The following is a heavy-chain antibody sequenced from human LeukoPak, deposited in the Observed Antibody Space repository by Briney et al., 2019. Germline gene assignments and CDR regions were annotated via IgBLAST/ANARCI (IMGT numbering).Heavy chain of an antibody. CDR2: IYYSGST. Sequence: SETLSLTCTVSGGSISSSSYYWGWIRQPPGKGLEWIGNIYYSGSTYYNPSLKSRIIISVDTSKTQFSLKLSSVIAADTAVYYCARCSGTSYDSSGYLDYWGQGTLVTVSS. V-gene: IGHV4-39*07. CDR3: ARCSGTSYDSSGYLDY. J-gene: IGHJ4*02. D-gene: IGHD3-22*01. CDR1: GGSISSSSYY.